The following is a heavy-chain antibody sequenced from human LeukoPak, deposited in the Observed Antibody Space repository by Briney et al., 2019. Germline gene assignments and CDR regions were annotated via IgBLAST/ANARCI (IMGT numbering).Heavy chain of an antibody. CDR3: AGEMDIVVVPAAMFHDAFDI. CDR1: GGSFSGYY. D-gene: IGHD2-2*03. Sequence: SETLSLTCAVYGGSFSGYYWSWIRQPLGKGLEWIGEINHSGSTNYNPSLKSRVTISVDTSKNQFSLKLSSVTAAHTAVYYCAGEMDIVVVPAAMFHDAFDIWGQGTMVTVSS. V-gene: IGHV4-34*01. J-gene: IGHJ3*02. CDR2: INHSGST.